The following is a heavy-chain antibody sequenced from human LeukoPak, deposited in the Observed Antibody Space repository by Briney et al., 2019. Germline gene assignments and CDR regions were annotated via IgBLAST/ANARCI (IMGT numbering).Heavy chain of an antibody. D-gene: IGHD2-2*01. V-gene: IGHV4-59*01. CDR2: IYSSGSI. CDR1: GGSISSYY. Sequence: SETLSLTCSVSGGSISSYYWSWIRQPPGKGLEWIGYIYSSGSINYNPSLKSRVTISGDTSKNQFSLRLSSVTAADTAVYYCVRVVPAARFGMDVWGQGTTVTVSS. J-gene: IGHJ6*02. CDR3: VRVVPAARFGMDV.